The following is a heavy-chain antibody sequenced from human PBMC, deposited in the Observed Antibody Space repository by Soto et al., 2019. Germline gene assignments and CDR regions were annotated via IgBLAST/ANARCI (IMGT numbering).Heavy chain of an antibody. V-gene: IGHV1-46*01. D-gene: IGHD1-26*01. J-gene: IGHJ6*02. Sequence: GGLVKVSCKXSGYTFTSYYMHWVRQAPGQGLEWMGIINPSGGSTSYAQKFQGRVTMTRDTSTSTVYMELSSLRSEDTAVYYCARRAGGLLDYYYYGMDVWGQGTTVTVSS. CDR1: GYTFTSYY. CDR2: INPSGGST. CDR3: ARRAGGLLDYYYYGMDV.